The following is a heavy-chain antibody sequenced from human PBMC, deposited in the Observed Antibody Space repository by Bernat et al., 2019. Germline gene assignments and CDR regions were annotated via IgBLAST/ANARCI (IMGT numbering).Heavy chain of an antibody. D-gene: IGHD2-8*01. CDR2: ISAYNGNT. J-gene: IGHJ4*03. CDR1: GYTFTNYG. Sequence: QVQLVQSGAEVKKPGASVKVSCKASGYTFTNYGISWVRQAPGQGLEWMGWISAYNGNTNYAQKLKRRVTMTRDTSTRTVYMDLRSVSSDDTAVYYCARDRGDCTDCVCFLDYWGQGTMVTVSS. V-gene: IGHV1-18*01. CDR3: ARDRGDCTDCVCFLDY.